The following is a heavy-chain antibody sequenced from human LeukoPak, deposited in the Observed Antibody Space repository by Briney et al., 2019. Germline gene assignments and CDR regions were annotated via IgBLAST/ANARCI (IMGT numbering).Heavy chain of an antibody. Sequence: SVKVSCKASGGTFSSYAISWVRQAPGQGLEWMGRIIPIFGTANYAQKLQGRVTITTDESTSTAYMELSSLRSEDTAVYYCARDYGYSYGYPGAYWGQGTLVTVSS. D-gene: IGHD5-18*01. V-gene: IGHV1-69*05. CDR3: ARDYGYSYGYPGAY. J-gene: IGHJ4*02. CDR1: GGTFSSYA. CDR2: IIPIFGTA.